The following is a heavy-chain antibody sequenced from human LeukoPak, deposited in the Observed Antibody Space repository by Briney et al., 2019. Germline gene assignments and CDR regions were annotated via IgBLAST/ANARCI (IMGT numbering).Heavy chain of an antibody. D-gene: IGHD5-12*01. V-gene: IGHV3-48*01. CDR1: GFTFSFYS. J-gene: IGHJ6*03. CDR2: ISDTGNTI. CDR3: AKGGGYEAQYYYYYLDV. Sequence: PGGSLRLSCAASGFTFSFYSINWVRQAPGKGLEWVSYISDTGNTIYYADSVKGRFTISRDNVKNSLSLQMKSLRAEDTAVYYCAKGGGYEAQYYYYYLDVWGKGTTVTISS.